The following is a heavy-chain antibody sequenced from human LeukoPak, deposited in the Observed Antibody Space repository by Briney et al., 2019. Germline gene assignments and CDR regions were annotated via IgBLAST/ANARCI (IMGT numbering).Heavy chain of an antibody. CDR2: IYYSGST. D-gene: IGHD3-9*01. J-gene: IGHJ3*02. Sequence: SETLSLTCTVSGGSISSYYWSWIRQPPGKGLEWIGYIYYSGSTNYNPSLKSRVTISVDTSKNQFSLKLSSVTAADTAVYYCARDYTYYDSLTGYSGRDAFDIWGQGTMVTVSS. CDR1: GGSISSYY. CDR3: ARDYTYYDSLTGYSGRDAFDI. V-gene: IGHV4-59*01.